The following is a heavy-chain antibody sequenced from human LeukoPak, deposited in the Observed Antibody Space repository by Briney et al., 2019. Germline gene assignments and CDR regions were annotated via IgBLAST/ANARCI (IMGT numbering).Heavy chain of an antibody. CDR2: IIPIFGTA. J-gene: IGHJ6*03. Sequence: SVKVSCKASGGTFSSYAISWVRQAPGQGLEWMGGIIPIFGTANYAQKSQGRVTITTDESTSTAYMELSSLRSEDTAVYYCASGGLNGYYYYYMDVWGKGTTVTVSS. CDR3: ASGGLNGYYYYYMDV. V-gene: IGHV1-69*05. CDR1: GGTFSSYA. D-gene: IGHD2-8*01.